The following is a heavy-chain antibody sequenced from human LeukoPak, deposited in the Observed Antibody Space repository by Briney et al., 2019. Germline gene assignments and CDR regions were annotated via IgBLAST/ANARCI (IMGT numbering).Heavy chain of an antibody. CDR3: ARANGYCSGAICYAWYLDY. CDR1: GYTFTNYY. CDR2: LNPSVGST. V-gene: IGHV1-46*01. D-gene: IGHD2-15*01. J-gene: IGHJ4*02. Sequence: GASVKVSCKASGYTFTNYYMHWVRQAPGQGLEWMGVLNPSVGSTRYAQKFQGRVTMNRDTSTSTVYMELSSLRSEDTAVYYCARANGYCSGAICYAWYLDYWGQGTLVTVSS.